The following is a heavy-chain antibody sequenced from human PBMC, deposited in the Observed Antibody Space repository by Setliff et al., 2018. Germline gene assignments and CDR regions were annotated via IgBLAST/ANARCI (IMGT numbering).Heavy chain of an antibody. V-gene: IGHV5-51*01. Sequence: PGESLKISCKGSGYSFSTYWIGWVRQMPGKGLEWMGIIYPGDSDTRYSPSFQGQVTISADKSISTAYLQWSSLKASDTAMYYCARQYPYYHDSSGYNSGWFDWYDPWGQGTLVTVSS. J-gene: IGHJ5*02. CDR3: ARQYPYYHDSSGYNSGWFDWYDP. CDR2: IYPGDSDT. D-gene: IGHD3-22*01. CDR1: GYSFSTYW.